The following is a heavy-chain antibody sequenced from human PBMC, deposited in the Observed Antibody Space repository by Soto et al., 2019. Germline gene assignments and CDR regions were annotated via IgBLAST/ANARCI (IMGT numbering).Heavy chain of an antibody. CDR2: IYSSGST. CDR1: GGSVSSSTYY. J-gene: IGHJ6*02. CDR3: ARTGRWATQTSYVMDV. V-gene: IGHV4-39*01. D-gene: IGHD1-26*01. Sequence: SETLSLTCTVSGGSVSSSTYYWGWIRQPPGKGLEWIGSIYSSGSTYYNPSLKSRVAISVDTSKNQFSLKLSSVTAADTAVYYCARTGRWATQTSYVMDVWGQGTTVTVSS.